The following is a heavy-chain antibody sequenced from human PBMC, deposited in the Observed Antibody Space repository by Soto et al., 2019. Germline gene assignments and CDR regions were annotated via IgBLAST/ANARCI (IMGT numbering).Heavy chain of an antibody. Sequence: EVQLLESGGGLVQPGGSPRLSCAASGFTFSNYAMSWVRQAPGKGLEWVAAISGSGGRTFYADSVKGRFTISRDNSKNTLDLQMNGLRAEDTALYYCAKDSRNEQGLGALDYWGQGTLVTVAS. CDR2: ISGSGGRT. J-gene: IGHJ4*02. D-gene: IGHD1-26*01. CDR3: AKDSRNEQGLGALDY. CDR1: GFTFSNYA. V-gene: IGHV3-23*01.